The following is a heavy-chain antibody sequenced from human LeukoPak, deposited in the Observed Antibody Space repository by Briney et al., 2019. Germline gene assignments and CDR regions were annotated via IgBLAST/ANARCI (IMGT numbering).Heavy chain of an antibody. CDR1: RFTFTGYY. CDR2: INHNSGGT. CDR3: ARIHYGSGTPSDY. Sequence: ASVKVSCKASRFTFTGYYMHSGGEAPGHRGKGMGWINHNSGGTNYAQKFQGRVTMTRDTSISTAYMELSRLRSDDTAVYYCARIHYGSGTPSDYWGQGTLVSVSS. V-gene: IGHV1-2*02. J-gene: IGHJ4*02. D-gene: IGHD3-10*01.